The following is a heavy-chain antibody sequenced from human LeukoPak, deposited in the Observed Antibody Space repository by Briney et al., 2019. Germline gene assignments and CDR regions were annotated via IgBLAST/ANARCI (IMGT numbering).Heavy chain of an antibody. Sequence: QPGGSLRLSCAASGFTVSSYEINWVRQPPRSWLEWVAFLSHDIKNNIQAESVKGRFTIYRDNSKNTLYLQMNSLTDEDTAVYYCARDLSGSYMSDYWGQGTLVTVSS. J-gene: IGHJ4*02. D-gene: IGHD3-10*01. CDR2: LSHDIKNN. CDR1: GFTVSSYE. V-gene: IGHV3-30*03. CDR3: ARDLSGSYMSDY.